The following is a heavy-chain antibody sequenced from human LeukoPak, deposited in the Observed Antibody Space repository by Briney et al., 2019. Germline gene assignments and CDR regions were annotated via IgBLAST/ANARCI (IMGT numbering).Heavy chain of an antibody. CDR3: AREAANGYSWFES. CDR2: ISYDGSNK. CDR1: GFTFSSYA. V-gene: IGHV3-30-3*01. Sequence: GGSLRLSCAASGFTFSSYAMHWVRQAPGKGLEWVAVISYDGSNKYYADSVKGRFTISRDNSKNTLYLQMNSLRAEDTAVYYCAREAANGYSWFESWGQGTLVTVSS. J-gene: IGHJ5*01. D-gene: IGHD2-8*01.